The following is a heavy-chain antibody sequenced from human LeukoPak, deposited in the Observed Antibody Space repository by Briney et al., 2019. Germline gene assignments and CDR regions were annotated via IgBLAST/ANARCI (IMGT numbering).Heavy chain of an antibody. V-gene: IGHV5-51*01. CDR1: GYSFSSNW. CDR2: IYVDDSET. Sequence: GESLKISCKGSGYSFSSNWIGWVRQMPGKGLEWMGIIYVDDSETRYSPSFQGQVTISADKSISTVYLQWSSLRASDTAMYYCARPLDYYYYGVDVWGQGTSVTVS. J-gene: IGHJ6*02. CDR3: ARPLDYYYYGVDV.